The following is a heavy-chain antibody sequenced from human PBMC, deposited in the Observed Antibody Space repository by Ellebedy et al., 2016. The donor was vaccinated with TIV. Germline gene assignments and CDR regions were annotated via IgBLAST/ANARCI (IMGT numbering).Heavy chain of an antibody. J-gene: IGHJ3*02. CDR2: IRHDGSNE. D-gene: IGHD3-16*01. V-gene: IGHV3-30*02. Sequence: GESLKISCVASGFSFSRYGMHWVRQAPGKGLEGVAFIRHDGSNEYYAAFVKGRFTISRDNSNNTLYLKMSSVRAEDTAIYYCAKGHWGDPYDAFDIWGQGTMVTVSS. CDR3: AKGHWGDPYDAFDI. CDR1: GFSFSRYG.